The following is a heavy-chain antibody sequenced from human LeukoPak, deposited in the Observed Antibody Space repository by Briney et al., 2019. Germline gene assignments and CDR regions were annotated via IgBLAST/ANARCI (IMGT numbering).Heavy chain of an antibody. J-gene: IGHJ5*02. CDR2: ISGSGADT. CDR1: GFTFNTHA. V-gene: IGHV3-23*01. Sequence: GGSLRLSCAAPGFTFNTHAMSWVRQAPGKGLEWVSGISGSGADTFYADSVKGRFTISRDNSKNTLYLQMNSLRAEDTAVYYCAKDPLSFSYYDSSPWGQGTLVTVSS. D-gene: IGHD3-22*01. CDR3: AKDPLSFSYYDSSP.